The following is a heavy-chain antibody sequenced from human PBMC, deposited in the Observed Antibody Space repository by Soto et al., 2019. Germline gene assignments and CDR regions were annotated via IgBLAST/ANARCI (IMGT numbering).Heavy chain of an antibody. CDR3: ARETLSFGSALDV. CDR1: GFRFDDYN. Sequence: ETLSLSXAASGFRFDDYNIHWVRQAPGKGLEWVSLITWNGGNTYYADSVKGRFTISRDGTTESVSLQMTSLKREDTGLYYCARETLSFGSALDVWGQGTMVTVSS. J-gene: IGHJ6*02. D-gene: IGHD3-3*01. V-gene: IGHV3-43*01. CDR2: ITWNGGNT.